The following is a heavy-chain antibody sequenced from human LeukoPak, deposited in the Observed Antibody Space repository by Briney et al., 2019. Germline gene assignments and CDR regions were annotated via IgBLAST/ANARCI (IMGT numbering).Heavy chain of an antibody. CDR2: IYTSGST. CDR3: ARDYDYVWGSYRDNWFDP. Sequence: PSETLSLTCTVSGGSISSHYWSWIRQPAGKGLEWIGRIYTSGSTNYNPSLKSRVTMSVDTSKNQFSLKLSSVTAADTAVYYCARDYDYVWGSYRDNWFDPWGQGTLVTVSS. J-gene: IGHJ5*02. V-gene: IGHV4-4*07. CDR1: GGSISSHY. D-gene: IGHD3-16*02.